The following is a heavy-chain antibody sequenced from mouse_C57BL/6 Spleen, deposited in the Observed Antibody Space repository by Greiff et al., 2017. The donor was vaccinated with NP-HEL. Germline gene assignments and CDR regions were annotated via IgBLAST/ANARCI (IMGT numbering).Heavy chain of an antibody. CDR3: TRGNGTRYAMDY. Sequence: VNLVESGAELVRPGASVTLSCKASGYTFTDYEMHWVKQTPVHGLEWIGAIDPETGGTAYNQKFKGKAILTADKSSSTAYMELRSLTSEDSAVYYCTRGNGTRYAMDYWGQGTSVTVSS. CDR1: GYTFTDYE. J-gene: IGHJ4*01. D-gene: IGHD4-1*01. CDR2: IDPETGGT. V-gene: IGHV1-15*01.